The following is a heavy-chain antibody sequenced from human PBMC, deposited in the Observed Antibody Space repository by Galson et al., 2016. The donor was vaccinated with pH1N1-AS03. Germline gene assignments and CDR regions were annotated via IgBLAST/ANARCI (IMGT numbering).Heavy chain of an antibody. CDR3: ARFEWSDSYCDY. CDR1: GYSISSGYY. J-gene: IGHJ4*02. Sequence: ETLSLTCDVSGYSISSGYYWGWIRQAPGKALEYIGNIYHTGRTYYNLSLKSRVTISRDTSKNQLSLKVRSVTAADTAVYYCARFEWSDSYCDYWGQGMLVTVS. CDR2: IYHTGRT. V-gene: IGHV4-38-2*01. D-gene: IGHD3-3*01.